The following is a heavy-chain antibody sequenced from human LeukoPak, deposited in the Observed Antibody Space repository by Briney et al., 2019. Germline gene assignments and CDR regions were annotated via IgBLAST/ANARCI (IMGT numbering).Heavy chain of an antibody. V-gene: IGHV3-43D*03. Sequence: GGSLRLSCAASGFTFDDYAMHWVRQAPGKGLEWVSLISWDGGSTYYADSVKGRFTISRDNSKNSLYLQMNSLRAEDTALYYCAKDMSYDSSGYKDYWGQGTLVTVSS. D-gene: IGHD3-22*01. CDR3: AKDMSYDSSGYKDY. CDR1: GFTFDDYA. CDR2: ISWDGGST. J-gene: IGHJ4*02.